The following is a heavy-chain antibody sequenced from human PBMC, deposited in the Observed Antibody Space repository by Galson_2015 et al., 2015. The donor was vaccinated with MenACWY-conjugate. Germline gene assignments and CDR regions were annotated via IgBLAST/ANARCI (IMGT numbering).Heavy chain of an antibody. Sequence: SETLSLTCTVSGGSISTYYWSWIRQPPGKGLEWIGYIYYSGSTSYNTSLKSRVTISVDTSKNQFSLKLSSVTAADTAVYYCARDAEGYGYLDAFDIWGQGTMVTVSS. CDR3: ARDAEGYGYLDAFDI. CDR1: GGSISTYY. D-gene: IGHD5-18*01. CDR2: IYYSGST. V-gene: IGHV4-59*01. J-gene: IGHJ3*02.